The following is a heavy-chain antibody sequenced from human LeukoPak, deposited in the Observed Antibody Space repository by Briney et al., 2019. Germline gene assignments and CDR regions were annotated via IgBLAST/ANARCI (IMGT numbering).Heavy chain of an antibody. J-gene: IGHJ4*03. Sequence: SETLSLTCAVYGGSFTGYYWSWIRQSPGKGLQWIAEANHRGDTNYNPSVKGRVTISVDTSKNQSSLKVTSLTAADTAVYYCARGPTISETGYFDYWGQGTLVTVSS. CDR2: ANHRGDT. CDR1: GGSFTGYY. D-gene: IGHD1-1*01. V-gene: IGHV4-34*01. CDR3: ARGPTISETGYFDY.